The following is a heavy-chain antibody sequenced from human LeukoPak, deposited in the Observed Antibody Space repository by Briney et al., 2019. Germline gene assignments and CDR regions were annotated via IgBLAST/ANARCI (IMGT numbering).Heavy chain of an antibody. D-gene: IGHD2-15*01. CDR3: ARGLHCSGASCYDTTFDY. CDR1: GFTLNNYW. J-gene: IGHJ4*02. V-gene: IGHV3-74*01. Sequence: GGSLRLSCAASGFTLNNYWMHWVRQTPGMGLVWVSRISIVGGSTTYADSVKGRFTISRDNAKNTLYLQMNSLRVEDTAVYYCARGLHCSGASCYDTTFDYWGQGTLVTVSS. CDR2: ISIVGGST.